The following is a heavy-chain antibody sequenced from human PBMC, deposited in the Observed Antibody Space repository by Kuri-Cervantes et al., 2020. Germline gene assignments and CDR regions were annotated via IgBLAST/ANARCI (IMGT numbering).Heavy chain of an antibody. CDR3: AKPKYSSSSGLGYYYYGMDV. Sequence: GGSLRLSCAASGFTFSSYGMNWVRQAPGKGLEWVAVISYDGSNKYYADSVKGRFTISRDNSKNTLYLQMNSLRAEDTAVYYCAKPKYSSSSGLGYYYYGMDVWGQGTTVTVSS. J-gene: IGHJ6*02. V-gene: IGHV3-30-3*02. CDR2: ISYDGSNK. CDR1: GFTFSSYG. D-gene: IGHD6-6*01.